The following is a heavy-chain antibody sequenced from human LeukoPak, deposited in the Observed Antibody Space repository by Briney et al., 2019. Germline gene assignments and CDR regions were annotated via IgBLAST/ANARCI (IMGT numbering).Heavy chain of an antibody. D-gene: IGHD1-26*01. CDR2: IKEDGSEK. V-gene: IGHV3-7*01. Sequence: GGSLRLSCAASGFSFSVYWMSWVRQTPGKGLEWVSNIKEDGSEKHYVGSVRGRFIISRDKAKNSLYLQLNGLRAEDTAVYYCARHLIEGATNRYFDYWGQGTLVTVSS. J-gene: IGHJ4*02. CDR3: ARHLIEGATNRYFDY. CDR1: GFSFSVYW.